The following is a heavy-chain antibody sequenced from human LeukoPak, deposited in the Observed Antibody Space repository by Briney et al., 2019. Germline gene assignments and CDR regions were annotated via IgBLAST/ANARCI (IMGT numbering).Heavy chain of an antibody. J-gene: IGHJ4*02. Sequence: WASVKVSCTASGYTFTSYAISWVRQAPGQGLEWMGGIIPIFGTANYAQKFQGRVTITADESTSTAYMELSSLRSEDTAVYYCARDVYDYVWGSYHYFDYWGQGTLVTVSS. V-gene: IGHV1-69*13. CDR2: IIPIFGTA. CDR1: GYTFTSYA. D-gene: IGHD3-16*02. CDR3: ARDVYDYVWGSYHYFDY.